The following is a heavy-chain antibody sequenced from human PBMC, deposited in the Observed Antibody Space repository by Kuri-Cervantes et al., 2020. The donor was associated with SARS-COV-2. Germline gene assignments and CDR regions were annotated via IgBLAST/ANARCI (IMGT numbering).Heavy chain of an antibody. D-gene: IGHD3-10*01. Sequence: ASVKVSCKASGYTFTSYDINWVRQATGQGLEWMGWMNPNSGNTGYAQKFQGRVTMTRNTSISTAYMELSSLRSEDTAVYYCASRSGSYWDWFDPWGQGTLVTVSS. CDR2: MNPNSGNT. CDR1: GYTFTSYD. CDR3: ASRSGSYWDWFDP. V-gene: IGHV1-8*02. J-gene: IGHJ5*02.